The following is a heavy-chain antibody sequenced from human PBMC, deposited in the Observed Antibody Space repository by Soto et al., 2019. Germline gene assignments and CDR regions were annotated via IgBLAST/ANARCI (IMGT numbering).Heavy chain of an antibody. CDR2: IFPNGTT. Sequence: SENLSLTCTVSLGYVNTFHCSWVRQPAGKGLYWIGRIFPNGTTDYSPPLKSRVTLSVDTSKNQISLNMTSVTDADMAVYYCAREASHTPYPVAPGTQLWSFHSWGQGRPVNVSS. J-gene: IGHJ1*01. CDR1: LGYVNTFH. D-gene: IGHD1-1*01. CDR3: AREASHTPYPVAPGTQLWSFHS. V-gene: IGHV4-4*07.